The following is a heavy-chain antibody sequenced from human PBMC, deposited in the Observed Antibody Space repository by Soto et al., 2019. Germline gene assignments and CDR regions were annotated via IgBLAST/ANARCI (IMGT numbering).Heavy chain of an antibody. V-gene: IGHV4-31*03. CDR1: GGSISSGGYY. CDR3: ATDQSRYGDSAVAY. J-gene: IGHJ4*02. CDR2: IYYSGST. Sequence: SETLSLTCTVSGGSISSGGYYWSWIRQHPGKGLEWIGYIYYSGSTYYNPSLKSRVTISVDTSKNQFSLKLSSVTAADTAVYYCATDQSRYGDSAVAYWGQGTLVTVSS. D-gene: IGHD4-17*01.